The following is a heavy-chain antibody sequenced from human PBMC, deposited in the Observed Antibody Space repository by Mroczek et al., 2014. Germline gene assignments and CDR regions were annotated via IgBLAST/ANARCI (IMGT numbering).Heavy chain of an antibody. CDR2: ISSSSSTI. CDR1: GFTFSSYS. CDR3: ARESQIVVVVAATLIGGMDV. Sequence: ESGGGLVQPGGSLRLSCAASGFTFSSYSMNWVRQAPGKGLEWVSYISSSSSTIYYADSVKGRFTISRDNAKNSLYLQMNSLRAEDTAVYYCARESQIVVVVAATLIGGMDVWGQGTTVT. D-gene: IGHD2-15*01. V-gene: IGHV3-48*01. J-gene: IGHJ6*02.